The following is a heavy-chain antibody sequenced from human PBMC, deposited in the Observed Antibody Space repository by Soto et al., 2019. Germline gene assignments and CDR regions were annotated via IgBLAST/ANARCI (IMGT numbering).Heavy chain of an antibody. V-gene: IGHV4-39*01. CDR2: IYYSGST. CDR3: TATVEDADTAMVNYYYYGMDV. CDR1: GGSISSSSYY. Sequence: SETLSLTCTVSGGSISSSSYYWGWIRQPPGKGLEWIGSIYYSGSTYYNPSLKSRVTISVDTSKNQFSLKLSSVTAADTAVYYCTATVEDADTAMVNYYYYGMDVWGQGTTVTVSS. J-gene: IGHJ6*02. D-gene: IGHD5-18*01.